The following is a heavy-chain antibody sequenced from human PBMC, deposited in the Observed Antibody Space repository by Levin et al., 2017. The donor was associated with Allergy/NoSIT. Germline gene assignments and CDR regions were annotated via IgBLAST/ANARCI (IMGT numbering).Heavy chain of an antibody. CDR1: GFTFTNYW. D-gene: IGHD6-13*01. J-gene: IGHJ4*02. CDR3: ASESRSSSWFH. V-gene: IGHV3-7*04. Sequence: PGGSLRLSCAASGFTFTNYWMSWVRQAPGKGLEWVAKINQDGSEKYYVDSVTGRFTISRDNAKNSLYLQMNSLTADDTAVYYCASESRSSSWFHWGQGTLVTVSS. CDR2: INQDGSEK.